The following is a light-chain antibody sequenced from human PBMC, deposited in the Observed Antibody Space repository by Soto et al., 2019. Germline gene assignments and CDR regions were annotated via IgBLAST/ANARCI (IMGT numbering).Light chain of an antibody. CDR2: KTD. Sequence: QPVLTQPPSASGTPGQRVTISCSGSSSNIGRGHVYWYQQLPGTAPKLLIQKTDQRPSGVPDRFSGSKSGTSASLAISGLRSEDEADYYCAAWDDSVNVLFGGGTKLTVL. CDR3: AAWDDSVNVL. J-gene: IGLJ3*02. V-gene: IGLV1-47*01. CDR1: SSNIGRGH.